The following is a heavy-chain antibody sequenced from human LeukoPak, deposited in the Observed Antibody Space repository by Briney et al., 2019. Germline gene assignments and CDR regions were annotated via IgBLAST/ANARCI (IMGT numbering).Heavy chain of an antibody. D-gene: IGHD3-10*01. Sequence: SETLSLTCTVSGGSVSSYYWSWIRQPAGKGLEWIGRVHTNGSTNYNPSLKSRVTMSVDTSKNQFSLKLSSVTAADTAMYYCARDSRGYYGSGSYLDYWGQGTLVTVSS. CDR1: GGSVSSYY. CDR2: VHTNGST. CDR3: ARDSRGYYGSGSYLDY. V-gene: IGHV4-4*07. J-gene: IGHJ4*02.